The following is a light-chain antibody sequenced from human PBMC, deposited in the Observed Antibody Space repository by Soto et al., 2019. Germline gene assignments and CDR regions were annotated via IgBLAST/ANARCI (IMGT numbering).Light chain of an antibody. CDR2: DVS. CDR1: SSDVGGYNY. CDR3: CSYGGNYISI. V-gene: IGLV2-11*01. J-gene: IGLJ2*01. Sequence: QSVLTQPRSVSGSPGQSVTISCTGTSSDVGGYNYVSWYQHHPGKAPKLMIYDVSKRPSGVPDRFSGSKSGNTASLTISGLQAADEADYYCCSYGGNYISIFGGGTKLTVL.